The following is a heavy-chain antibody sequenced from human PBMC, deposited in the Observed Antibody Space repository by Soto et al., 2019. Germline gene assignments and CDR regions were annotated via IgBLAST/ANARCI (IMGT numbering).Heavy chain of an antibody. Sequence: QVQLQESGPGLVKPSETLSLTCTVSGGSVSSGSYYWSWIRQPPGKGLEWIGYIYYSGSTYYNPSLKSRVTISVDTSKNQFSLKLSSVTAADTAVYYCARELGGNSLWFDPWGQGTLVTVSS. V-gene: IGHV4-61*01. CDR3: ARELGGNSLWFDP. J-gene: IGHJ5*02. CDR2: IYYSGST. CDR1: GGSVSSGSYY. D-gene: IGHD2-21*02.